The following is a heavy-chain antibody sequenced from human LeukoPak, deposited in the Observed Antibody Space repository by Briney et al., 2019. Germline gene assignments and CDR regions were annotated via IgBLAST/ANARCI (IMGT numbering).Heavy chain of an antibody. Sequence: GGSLRLSCAASGFTFSSYSMNWVGHAPGKGLEWISYISSSSGTIYYADSLKGRFTISRDDAENSLYLQMNSLRAEDTAVYYCARDSSVTAAPIDFWGQGTLVTVSS. CDR1: GFTFSSYS. D-gene: IGHD2-2*01. CDR2: ISSSSGTI. J-gene: IGHJ4*01. CDR3: ARDSSVTAAPIDF. V-gene: IGHV3-48*01.